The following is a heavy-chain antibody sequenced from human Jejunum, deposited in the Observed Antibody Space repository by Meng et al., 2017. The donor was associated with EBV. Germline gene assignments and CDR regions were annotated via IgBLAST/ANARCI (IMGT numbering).Heavy chain of an antibody. Sequence: QGTLHEAGPGLVKPLGPLSLPCAVSGGSISSSNWWSWVRQPPGKGPEWIGEIFHIGTTNYNPTLKSRVTMSVDKSKNHFSLKLTSVTAADTAVYYCARDGGPSGSYAYWFDPWGQGTLVTVSS. CDR3: ARDGGPSGSYAYWFDP. J-gene: IGHJ5*02. V-gene: IGHV4-4*02. CDR2: IFHIGTT. CDR1: GGSISSSNW. D-gene: IGHD1-26*01.